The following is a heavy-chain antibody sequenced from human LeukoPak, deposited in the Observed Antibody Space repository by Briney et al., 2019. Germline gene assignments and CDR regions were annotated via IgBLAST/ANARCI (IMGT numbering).Heavy chain of an antibody. CDR3: ARGGSSYYYYYMDV. CDR2: IYYSGST. CDR1: GGSISSYY. Sequence: SETLSLTCTVSGGSISSYYWSWIRQPPGKGLEWIGYIYYSGSTNYNPSLKGRVTISVDTSKNQFSLKLSSVTAADTAVYYCARGGSSYYYYYMDVWGKGTTVTVSS. V-gene: IGHV4-59*01. D-gene: IGHD3-16*01. J-gene: IGHJ6*03.